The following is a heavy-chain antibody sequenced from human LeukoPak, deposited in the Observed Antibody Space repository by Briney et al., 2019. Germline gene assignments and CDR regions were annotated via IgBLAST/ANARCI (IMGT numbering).Heavy chain of an antibody. CDR2: IYYSGST. CDR1: GGSISSYY. Sequence: SETLSLTCTVSGGSISSYYWSWIRQPPGKGLEWIGYIYYSGSTNYNPSLKSRVTISVDTSKNQLPLKLSSVTAADTAVYYCARVGYSYGSFDYWGQGTLVTVSS. CDR3: ARVGYSYGSFDY. D-gene: IGHD5-18*01. V-gene: IGHV4-59*01. J-gene: IGHJ4*02.